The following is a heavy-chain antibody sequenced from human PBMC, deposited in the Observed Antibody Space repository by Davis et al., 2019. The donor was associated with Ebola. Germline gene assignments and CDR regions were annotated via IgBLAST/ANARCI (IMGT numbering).Heavy chain of an antibody. CDR3: ARDAEKRYFDWLLGGYYYGMDV. V-gene: IGHV3-74*01. CDR2: INSDGSST. Sequence: HTGGSLRLSCAASGFTFSSYWMHWVRQAPGKGLVWVSRINSDGSSTSYADSVKGRFTISRDNAKNTLYLQMNSLRAEDTAVYYCARDAEKRYFDWLLGGYYYGMDVWGQGTTVTVSS. CDR1: GFTFSSYW. D-gene: IGHD3-9*01. J-gene: IGHJ6*02.